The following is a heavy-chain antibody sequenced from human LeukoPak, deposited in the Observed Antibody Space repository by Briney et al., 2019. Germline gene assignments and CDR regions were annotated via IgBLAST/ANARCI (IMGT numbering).Heavy chain of an antibody. CDR2: IYYSGST. D-gene: IGHD3-16*01. J-gene: IGHJ3*02. Sequence: SQTLSLTCTVSGXSISSGGDYWSWIRQHPGKGLEWIGYIYYSGSTYYNPSLKSRVTISVDTSKNQFSLKLSSVTVADTAVYYCGREGGARLGGGAFDIWGQGTMVTVSS. CDR1: GXSISSGGDY. V-gene: IGHV4-31*03. CDR3: GREGGARLGGGAFDI.